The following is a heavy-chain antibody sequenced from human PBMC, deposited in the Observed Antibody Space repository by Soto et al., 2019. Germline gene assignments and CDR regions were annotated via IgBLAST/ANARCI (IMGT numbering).Heavy chain of an antibody. Sequence: QTLSLASAISGDSVSSNTAAWNWIRSSPSRGLEWLGRTYYRSNWRHDYAVSVKSRITVNPDTSKNHFSLQLNSVTPDDTAVYYCARGVAGSGFDLWGQGTLVTVSS. CDR3: ARGVAGSGFDL. J-gene: IGHJ4*02. V-gene: IGHV6-1*01. CDR2: TYYRSNWRH. CDR1: GDSVSSNTAA. D-gene: IGHD6-19*01.